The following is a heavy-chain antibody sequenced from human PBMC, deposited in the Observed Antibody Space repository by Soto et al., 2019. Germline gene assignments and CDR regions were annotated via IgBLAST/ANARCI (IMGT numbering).Heavy chain of an antibody. CDR3: ARGRRYTTSWYWFDP. V-gene: IGHV4-31*03. Sequence: PSETLSLTCTVSGDSITSGDYYWGWLRQHPGKGLEWIGYIYKSGSSSYNPSLKSRVTFSVDTSKNQFSLKVISVTAADTAVYYCARGRRYTTSWYWFDPWGQGTLVTVSS. D-gene: IGHD6-13*01. J-gene: IGHJ5*02. CDR2: IYKSGSS. CDR1: GDSITSGDYY.